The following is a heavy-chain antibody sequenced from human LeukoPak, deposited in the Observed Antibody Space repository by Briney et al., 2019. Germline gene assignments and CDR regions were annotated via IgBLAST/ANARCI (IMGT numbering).Heavy chain of an antibody. Sequence: ASVKVSCKASGYTFTSYGISWVRQAPGQGLEWMGWISAYNGNTNYAQKLQGRVTMTTDTSTSTAYMELRSLRSDDTAVYYCAGSLIPYDSSGYYPFDYWGQGTLVTVSS. CDR3: AGSLIPYDSSGYYPFDY. CDR1: GYTFTSYG. CDR2: ISAYNGNT. D-gene: IGHD3-22*01. V-gene: IGHV1-18*01. J-gene: IGHJ4*02.